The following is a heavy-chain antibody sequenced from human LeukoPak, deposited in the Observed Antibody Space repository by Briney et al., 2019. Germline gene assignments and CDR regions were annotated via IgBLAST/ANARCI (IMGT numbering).Heavy chain of an antibody. Sequence: SETLSLTCAVYGGSFSGYYWSWIRQPPGKGLEWIGEINHSGSTNYNPSLKSRVTISVDTSKNQFSLKLSSVTAADTAVYYCARFGVDYDMDVWGQGTTVTVS. CDR1: GGSFSGYY. CDR2: INHSGST. J-gene: IGHJ6*02. D-gene: IGHD3-16*01. V-gene: IGHV4-34*01. CDR3: ARFGVDYDMDV.